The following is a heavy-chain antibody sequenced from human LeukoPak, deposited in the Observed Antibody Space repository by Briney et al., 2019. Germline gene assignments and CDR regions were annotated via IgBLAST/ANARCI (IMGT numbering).Heavy chain of an antibody. V-gene: IGHV1-18*01. Sequence: ASVKVSCKASGYTFTSYGISWVRQAPGQGLEWMGWISTCNGNTNYAQKPQGRVTMTTDTSTSTAYMELRSLRSDDTAVYYCAISVVPAAISRRFRFDPWGQGTLVTVSS. CDR2: ISTCNGNT. CDR3: AISVVPAAISRRFRFDP. CDR1: GYTFTSYG. D-gene: IGHD2-2*01. J-gene: IGHJ5*02.